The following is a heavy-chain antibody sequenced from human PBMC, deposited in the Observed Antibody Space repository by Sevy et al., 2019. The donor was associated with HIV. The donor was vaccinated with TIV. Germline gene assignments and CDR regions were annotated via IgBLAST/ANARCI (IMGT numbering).Heavy chain of an antibody. V-gene: IGHV3-7*01. CDR1: GFTFISYW. D-gene: IGHD5-18*01. Sequence: GESLKISCAASGFTFISYWMSWVRQAPGKGLEWVATMKEDGSERNYVDSVKGRFTISRDNAKNSLYLQMNSLRAEDTAVYYCVREGVGGYSYSLDCWGQGTLVTVSS. CDR3: VREGVGGYSYSLDC. J-gene: IGHJ4*02. CDR2: MKEDGSER.